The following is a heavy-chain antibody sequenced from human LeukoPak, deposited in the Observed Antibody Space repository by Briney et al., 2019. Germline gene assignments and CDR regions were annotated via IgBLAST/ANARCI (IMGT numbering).Heavy chain of an antibody. Sequence: EASVNVSCKASGYTFTSYGISWVRQAPGQGLEWMGWMNPNSGNTDYAQRFQGRVTMTRNTSISTAYMELSSLRSEDTAVYYCARGDFGDYFLDYWGQGTLVTVSS. D-gene: IGHD4-17*01. CDR3: ARGDFGDYFLDY. CDR1: GYTFTSYG. V-gene: IGHV1-8*02. CDR2: MNPNSGNT. J-gene: IGHJ4*02.